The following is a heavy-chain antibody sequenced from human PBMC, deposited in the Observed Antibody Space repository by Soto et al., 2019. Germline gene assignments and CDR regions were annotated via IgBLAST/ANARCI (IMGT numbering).Heavy chain of an antibody. CDR3: GRVRLGGPMSTVDY. V-gene: IGHV3-72*01. J-gene: IGHJ4*02. CDR2: IRNKANSSFT. CDR1: GFTFSDHY. Sequence: EVQLVESGGGLVQPGGSLRLSCAASGFTFSDHYMDWVCQAPGKGLEWVGRIRNKANSSFTQYAASVKGRFTISRDDSKNSLYLEMNSLKTEDTAVYYWGRVRLGGPMSTVDYCCQGILVTVSS. D-gene: IGHD3-10*01.